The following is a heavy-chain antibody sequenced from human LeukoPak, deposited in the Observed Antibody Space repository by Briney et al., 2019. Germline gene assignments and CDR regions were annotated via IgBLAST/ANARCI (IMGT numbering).Heavy chain of an antibody. J-gene: IGHJ5*02. Sequence: ASVKVSCKASGYTFTSYDINWVRQATGQGLEWMGWMNPKSAHTGLAQRFQGRVTLTRNTSISTAYMELSSLTSEDTAMYYCTRGPSYHSKWVGGMWFDPWGQGTLVSVSS. D-gene: IGHD3-10*01. CDR1: GYTFTSYD. V-gene: IGHV1-8*02. CDR2: MNPKSAHT. CDR3: TRGPSYHSKWVGGMWFDP.